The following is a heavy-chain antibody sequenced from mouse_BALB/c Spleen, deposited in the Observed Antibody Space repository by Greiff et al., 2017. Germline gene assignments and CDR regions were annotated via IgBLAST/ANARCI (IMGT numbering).Heavy chain of an antibody. CDR2: ISSGGGST. V-gene: IGHV5-12-1*01. CDR1: GFAFSSYD. J-gene: IGHJ4*01. Sequence: EVQGVESGGGLVKPGGSLKLSCAASGFAFSSYDMSWVRQTPEKRLEWVAYISSGGGSTYYPDTVKGRFTISRDNAKNTLYLQMSSLKSEDTAMYYCARRAPYGTYAMDYWGQGTSVTVSS. CDR3: ARRAPYGTYAMDY. D-gene: IGHD2-1*01.